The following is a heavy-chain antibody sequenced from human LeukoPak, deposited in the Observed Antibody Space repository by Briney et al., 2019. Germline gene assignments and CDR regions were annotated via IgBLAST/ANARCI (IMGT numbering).Heavy chain of an antibody. CDR3: ARGIRYYGSASYLDC. J-gene: IGHJ4*01. D-gene: IGHD3-10*01. CDR2: IYHSGST. CDR1: GGSISSSNW. V-gene: IGHV4-4*02. Sequence: SETLSLTCAVSGGSISSSNWRSWLRQPPGKGLEWIGKIYHSGSTNYIPSFKSRVTISVDTSKNQFSLKLSSVTAADTAVYYCARGIRYYGSASYLDCWGHGILVPVSS.